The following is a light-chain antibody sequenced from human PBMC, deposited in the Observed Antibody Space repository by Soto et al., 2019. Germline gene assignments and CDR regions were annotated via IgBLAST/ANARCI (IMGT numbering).Light chain of an antibody. CDR2: GAS. CDR1: PSISSS. CDR3: EQYWSWPPT. Sequence: EIVMTQSPAILSVSPGERATLSCRASPSISSSLAWYQQKPGQAPRHLIWGASTRATDIPARFSGGGSGTEFTITISSLQSEDFAVYYCEQYWSWPPTFGQGTKVEIK. V-gene: IGKV3-15*01. J-gene: IGKJ1*01.